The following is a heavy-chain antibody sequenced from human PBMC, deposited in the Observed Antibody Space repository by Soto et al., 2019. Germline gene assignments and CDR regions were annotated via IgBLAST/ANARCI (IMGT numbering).Heavy chain of an antibody. J-gene: IGHJ5*02. V-gene: IGHV1-18*04. CDR3: ARVDDFWSRWRFDP. CDR1: GYTFTSYG. Sequence: ASVKVSCKASGYTFTSYGISWVRQAPGQGLEWMGWISAYNGNTNYAQKLQGRVTMTTDTSTSTAYMELRSLRSDDTAVYYCARVDDFWSRWRFDPWGQGTLVTVYS. CDR2: ISAYNGNT. D-gene: IGHD3-3*01.